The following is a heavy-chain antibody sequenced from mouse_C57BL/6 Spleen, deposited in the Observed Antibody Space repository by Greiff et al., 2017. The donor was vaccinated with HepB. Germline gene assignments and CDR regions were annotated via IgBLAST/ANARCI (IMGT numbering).Heavy chain of an antibody. CDR2: IYPGDGDT. V-gene: IGHV1-80*01. CDR3: ARSRVTTGYWYFDV. Sequence: QVQLKQPGAELVKPGASVKMSCKASGYAFSSYWMNWVKQRPGKGLEWIGQIYPGDGDTNYNGKFKGKATLTADKSSSTAYMQLSSLTSEDSAVYFCARSRVTTGYWYFDVWGTGTTVTVSS. CDR1: GYAFSSYW. J-gene: IGHJ1*03. D-gene: IGHD2-2*01.